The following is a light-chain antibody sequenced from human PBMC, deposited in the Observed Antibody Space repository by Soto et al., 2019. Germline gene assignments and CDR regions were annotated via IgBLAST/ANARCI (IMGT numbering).Light chain of an antibody. CDR1: SSDVGGYNY. CDR3: SSYTSSSTVV. V-gene: IGLV2-14*01. CDR2: EVS. Sequence: QSVLTQPASVSESPGQSITISCTGTSSDVGGYNYVSWYQQHPGKAPKLMIYEVSNRPSGVSNRFSGSKSGNTASLTISGRQAEDEADYYCSSYTSSSTVVFGGGTKLTVL. J-gene: IGLJ2*01.